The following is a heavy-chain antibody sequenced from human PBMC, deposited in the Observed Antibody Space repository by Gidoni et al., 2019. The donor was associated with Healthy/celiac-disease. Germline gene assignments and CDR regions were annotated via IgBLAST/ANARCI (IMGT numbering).Heavy chain of an antibody. J-gene: IGHJ4*02. D-gene: IGHD6-13*01. Sequence: EVQLLESGGGLVQPGGSLRLSCEPSEFSFSIHWMTWVRQAPGKGLEWVANIKEDGSEKYYVDSVKGRFTISRDNAKNSLYLQLNSLRAEDMAVYYCASGGAAAGRHVYWGQGALVTVSS. V-gene: IGHV3-7*01. CDR1: EFSFSIHW. CDR3: ASGGAAAGRHVY. CDR2: IKEDGSEK.